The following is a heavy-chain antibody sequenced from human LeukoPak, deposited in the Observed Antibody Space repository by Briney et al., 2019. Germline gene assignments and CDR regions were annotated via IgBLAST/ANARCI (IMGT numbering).Heavy chain of an antibody. V-gene: IGHV1-69*13. J-gene: IGHJ5*02. Sequence: GASVKVSCKASGGTFSSYAISWVRQAPGQGLEWMGGIIPIFGTAIYAQKFQGRVTITADESTSTAYMELSSLRSEDTAVYYCAREGGIAAAGTGYNWFDPWGQGTLVTVSS. CDR1: GGTFSSYA. CDR2: IIPIFGTA. D-gene: IGHD6-13*01. CDR3: AREGGIAAAGTGYNWFDP.